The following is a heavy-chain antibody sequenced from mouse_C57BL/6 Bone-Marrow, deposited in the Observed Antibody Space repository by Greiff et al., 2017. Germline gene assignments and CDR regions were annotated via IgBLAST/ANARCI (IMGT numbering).Heavy chain of an antibody. CDR2: ISGGGGNT. D-gene: IGHD2-4*01. Sequence: EVNVVESGGGLVKPGGSLKLSCAASGFTFSSSTMSWVRQTSEKRLEWVATISGGGGNTYYPDSVKGRFTISRDNAKNTLYLQMSSLRSEDTALYYCARHGRLRPGAWFDYWGQGTLVTVSA. V-gene: IGHV5-9*01. CDR3: ARHGRLRPGAWFDY. J-gene: IGHJ3*01. CDR1: GFTFSSST.